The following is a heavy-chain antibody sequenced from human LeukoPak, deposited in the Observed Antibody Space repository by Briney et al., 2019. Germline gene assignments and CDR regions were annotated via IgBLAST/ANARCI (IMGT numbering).Heavy chain of an antibody. V-gene: IGHV1-46*01. D-gene: IGHD2-2*01. CDR1: GYTFTSYY. CDR3: ASPRALYCSSTSCQTANGAFDI. J-gene: IGHJ3*02. CDR2: INPSGGST. Sequence: ASVKVSCKASGYTFTSYYMHWVRQAPGQGLEWMGIINPSGGSTNYAQKFQGRVTITADKSTSTAYMELSSLRSEDTAVYYCASPRALYCSSTSCQTANGAFDIWGQGTMVTVSS.